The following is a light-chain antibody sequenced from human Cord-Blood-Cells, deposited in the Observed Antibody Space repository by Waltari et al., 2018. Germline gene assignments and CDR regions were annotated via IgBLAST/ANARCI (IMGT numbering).Light chain of an antibody. V-gene: IGKV1-5*03. J-gene: IGKJ1*01. Sequence: DIQMTQSPSPLSASVGERAPITCRSSQSISSWLAWYQQKPGKAPKLLIYKASSLESGVPSRFSGSGSGTEFTLTISSLQPDDFATYYCQQYNSYSWTFGQGTKVEIK. CDR2: KAS. CDR1: QSISSW. CDR3: QQYNSYSWT.